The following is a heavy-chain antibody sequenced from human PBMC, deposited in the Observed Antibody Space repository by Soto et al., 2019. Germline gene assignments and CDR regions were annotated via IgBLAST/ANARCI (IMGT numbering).Heavy chain of an antibody. CDR3: AREYIVLVPGAEGYYYYCGMDV. V-gene: IGHV3-33*01. CDR1: GFTFSSYD. Sequence: QVQLVESGGGVVQPGRSLRLSCAASGFTFSSYDMHWVRQAPGKGLEWVAAIRYDGSNKYYADSVKGRFTISRDNSKNTLYLQMNSLRAEDTAVYYCAREYIVLVPGAEGYYYYCGMDVWGQGTTVTVSS. J-gene: IGHJ6*02. CDR2: IRYDGSNK. D-gene: IGHD2-2*01.